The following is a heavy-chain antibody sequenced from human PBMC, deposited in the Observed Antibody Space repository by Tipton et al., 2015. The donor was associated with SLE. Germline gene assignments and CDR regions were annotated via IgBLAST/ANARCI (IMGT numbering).Heavy chain of an antibody. V-gene: IGHV4-59*12. Sequence: TLSLTCTVSGGSISSYYWSWIRQPPGKGLEWIGYIYYSGSTNYNPSLKSRVTMSVDTSKNQFSLKLSSVTAADTAVYYCARAGGSYDAFDIWGQGTMVTVSS. J-gene: IGHJ3*02. D-gene: IGHD3-10*01. CDR3: ARAGGSYDAFDI. CDR2: IYYSGST. CDR1: GGSISSYY.